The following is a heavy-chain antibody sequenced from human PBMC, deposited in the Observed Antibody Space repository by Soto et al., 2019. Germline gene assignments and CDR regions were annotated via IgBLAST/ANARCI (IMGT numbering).Heavy chain of an antibody. CDR2: IKQDGSEK. CDR1: GFTFSSYW. CDR3: TSDSGDDYDAFDI. Sequence: GGSLRLSCAASGFTFSSYWMSWVRQAPGKGLEWVANIKQDGSEKYYDYSVKGRFTISRDNAKNSLYLQMNSLGAEDTAVYYFTSDSGDDYDAFDIWGQGTMVTVSS. V-gene: IGHV3-7*04. J-gene: IGHJ3*02. D-gene: IGHD5-12*01.